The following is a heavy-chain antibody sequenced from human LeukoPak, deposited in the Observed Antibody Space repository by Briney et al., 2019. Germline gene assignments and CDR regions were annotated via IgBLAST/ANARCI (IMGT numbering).Heavy chain of an antibody. V-gene: IGHV3-53*01. CDR3: AKGGGYSPHYYYYMDV. CDR2: IYSGGST. J-gene: IGHJ6*03. Sequence: GGSLRLSCAASGFTVSSNYMSWVRQAPGKGLEWVSIIYSGGSTYYADSVKGRFTISRDNSKNTLYLQMNSLRAEDTAVYYCAKGGGYSPHYYYYMDVWGKGTTVTVSS. CDR1: GFTVSSNY. D-gene: IGHD2-15*01.